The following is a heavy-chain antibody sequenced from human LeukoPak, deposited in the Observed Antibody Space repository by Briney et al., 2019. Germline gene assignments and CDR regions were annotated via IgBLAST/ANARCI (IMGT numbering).Heavy chain of an antibody. J-gene: IGHJ4*02. V-gene: IGHV4-39*01. CDR3: ARSGVVVPIDY. CDR1: GGSISSYY. CDR2: IYYSGST. D-gene: IGHD2-15*01. Sequence: SETLSLTCTGSGGSISSYYWGWIRQPPGKGLEWIGSIYYSGSTYYNPSLKSRVTISVDTSKNQFSLKLSSVTAADTAVYYCARSGVVVPIDYWGQGTLVTVSS.